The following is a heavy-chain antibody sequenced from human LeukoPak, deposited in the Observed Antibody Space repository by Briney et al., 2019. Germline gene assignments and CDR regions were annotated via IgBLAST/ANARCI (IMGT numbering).Heavy chain of an antibody. V-gene: IGHV3-30*02. J-gene: IGHJ4*02. Sequence: GGSLRLSCAASGFIFSTHGMHWVRQAPGKGLEWLAFIRYDGSNKYYADSVKGRFTISRDNSKNTLYLQMNSLRAEDTAVYYCAKGGYFSFDYWGQGTLVAVSS. D-gene: IGHD1-26*01. CDR1: GFIFSTHG. CDR2: IRYDGSNK. CDR3: AKGGYFSFDY.